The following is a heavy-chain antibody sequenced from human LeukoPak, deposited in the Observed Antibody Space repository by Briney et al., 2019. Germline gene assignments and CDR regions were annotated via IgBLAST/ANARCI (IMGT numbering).Heavy chain of an antibody. CDR2: IYNSGTT. Sequence: SQTLSLTCTVSGGSISSGGYYWSWIRQHPGKGLEWIGYIYNSGTTYYNPSLESRVTISLDTSKNQFSLKLSSVTAADTAVYYCARGPFGDSSGYYHWGQGTLVTVSS. CDR3: ARGPFGDSSGYYH. CDR1: GGSISSGGYY. V-gene: IGHV4-31*03. D-gene: IGHD3-22*01. J-gene: IGHJ5*02.